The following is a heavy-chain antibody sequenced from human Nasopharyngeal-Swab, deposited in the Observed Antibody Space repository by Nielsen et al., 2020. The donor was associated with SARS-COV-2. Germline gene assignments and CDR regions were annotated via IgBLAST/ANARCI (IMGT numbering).Heavy chain of an antibody. Sequence: GESLKISCAASGFTFSSYGMHWVRQAPGKGLEWVAVIWYDGSNKYYADSVKGRFTISRDNSKNTLYLQMNSLRAEDTAVYYCARPRITTVTSRSYYFDYWGQGTLVTVSS. CDR2: IWYDGSNK. D-gene: IGHD4-17*01. CDR3: ARPRITTVTSRSYYFDY. CDR1: GFTFSSYG. V-gene: IGHV3-33*01. J-gene: IGHJ4*02.